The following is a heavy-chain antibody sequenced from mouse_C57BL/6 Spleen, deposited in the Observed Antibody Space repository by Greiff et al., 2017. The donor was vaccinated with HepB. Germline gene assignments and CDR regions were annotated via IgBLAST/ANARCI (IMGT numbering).Heavy chain of an antibody. CDR2: ISYDGSN. J-gene: IGHJ2*01. D-gene: IGHD1-1*01. CDR1: GYSITSCYY. Sequence: EVKLQESGPGLVKPSQSLSLTCSVTGYSITSCYYWNWIRQFPGNKLEWMGYISYDGSNNYNPSLKNRISITRDTSKNQFFLKLNSVTTEDTATYYCASGITTAPNDYWGQGTTLTVSS. CDR3: ASGITTAPNDY. V-gene: IGHV3-6*01.